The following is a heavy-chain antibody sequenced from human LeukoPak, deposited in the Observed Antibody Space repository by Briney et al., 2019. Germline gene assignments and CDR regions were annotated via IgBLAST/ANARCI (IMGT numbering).Heavy chain of an antibody. Sequence: GGSLRLSCAASGFTFSSFALHWVRQAPGKGLEWVAVTSYDGTTKYYADSVKGRFTISRDNSKNTLFLQMNSLRAEDTAIYYCAKYGPQDSGSSHFDYWGQGALVTVSS. D-gene: IGHD1-26*01. J-gene: IGHJ4*02. CDR1: GFTFSSFA. V-gene: IGHV3-30-3*02. CDR3: AKYGPQDSGSSHFDY. CDR2: TSYDGTTK.